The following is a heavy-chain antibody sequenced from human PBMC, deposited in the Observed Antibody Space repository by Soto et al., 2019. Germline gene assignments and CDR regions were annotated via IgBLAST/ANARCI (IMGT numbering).Heavy chain of an antibody. J-gene: IGHJ4*02. CDR3: ARGGNRYSNVASGVGGFDY. CDR2: VYHTGAT. CDR1: GASISSSY. D-gene: IGHD5-12*01. Sequence: TSETLSLTCTVSGASISSSYWSWIRQSPERGLEWIAYVYHTGATNYNPSLKSRVTISLDTSKGQFSLNPPSLTTADTAVYFCARGGNRYSNVASGVGGFDYWGQGSLVTVSS. V-gene: IGHV4-59*01.